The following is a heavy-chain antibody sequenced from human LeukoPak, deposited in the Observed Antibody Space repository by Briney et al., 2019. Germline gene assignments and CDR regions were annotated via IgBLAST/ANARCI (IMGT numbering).Heavy chain of an antibody. Sequence: GGSLRLSCAASGIILSSYGMHWVRQAPGKGLEWVAFIRYDGSNKYYADSVKGRSTISRDNSKNTLYLQMSSLRAEDTAVYYCAKSWWSIWGQGTMVTVSS. V-gene: IGHV3-30*02. D-gene: IGHD2-8*02. CDR3: AKSWWSI. CDR1: GIILSSYG. CDR2: IRYDGSNK. J-gene: IGHJ3*02.